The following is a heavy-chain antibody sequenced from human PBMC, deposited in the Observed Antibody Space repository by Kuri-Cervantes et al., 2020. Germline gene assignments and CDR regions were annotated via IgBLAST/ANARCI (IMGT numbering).Heavy chain of an antibody. J-gene: IGHJ4*02. CDR2: IKDDGSEQ. Sequence: GGSLRLSCVASGFSFSGSWMSWVRQAPGKGLEWVANIKDDGSEQYYVDSVKGRFTISRDNSKNTLYLQMNSLRAEDTAVYYCAKSRXARLFDYWGQGTLVTVSS. CDR3: AKSRXARLFDY. D-gene: IGHD6-13*01. CDR1: GFSFSGSW. V-gene: IGHV3-7*03.